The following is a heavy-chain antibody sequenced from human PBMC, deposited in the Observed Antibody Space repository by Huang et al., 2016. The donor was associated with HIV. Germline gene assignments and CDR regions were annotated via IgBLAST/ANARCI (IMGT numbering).Heavy chain of an antibody. D-gene: IGHD5-12*01. J-gene: IGHJ6*03. Sequence: EVQLVESGGGLVKPGGSLRLSCAASGFTFSNAWMSWVRQAPGKGLEWVGRIKSKTDGGTTDYAAPVKGRFTISRDDSKNTLSLQMNSLKTEDTAVYYCTTVKSGYELYYYYYYMDVWGKGTTVTVSS. CDR3: TTVKSGYELYYYYYYMDV. CDR2: IKSKTDGGTT. CDR1: GFTFSNAW. V-gene: IGHV3-15*01.